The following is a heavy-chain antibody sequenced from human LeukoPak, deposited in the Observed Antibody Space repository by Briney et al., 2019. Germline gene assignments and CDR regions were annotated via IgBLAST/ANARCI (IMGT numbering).Heavy chain of an antibody. V-gene: IGHV4-59*01. CDR2: IYYSGST. Sequence: SETLSLTCTVSGGSISSYYWSWIRQPPGKVLEWTGYIYYSGSTNYNPSLKSRVTISVDTSKNQFSLKLSSVTAADTAVYYCARVKSSSWYRYYFDYWGQGTLVTVSS. CDR3: ARVKSSSWYRYYFDY. CDR1: GGSISSYY. J-gene: IGHJ4*02. D-gene: IGHD6-13*01.